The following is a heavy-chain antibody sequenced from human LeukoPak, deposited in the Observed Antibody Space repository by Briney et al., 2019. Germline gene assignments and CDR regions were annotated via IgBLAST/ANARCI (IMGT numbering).Heavy chain of an antibody. CDR2: FDPEDGET. J-gene: IGHJ4*02. D-gene: IGHD6-19*01. Sequence: ASVKVSCKVSGYTLTELSMHWERQAPGKGLEWMGGFDPEDGETIYAQKFQGRVTMTEDTSTDTAYMELSSLRSEDTAVYYCATAYSSGDGYFDYWGQGTLVTVSS. CDR3: ATAYSSGDGYFDY. CDR1: GYTLTELS. V-gene: IGHV1-24*01.